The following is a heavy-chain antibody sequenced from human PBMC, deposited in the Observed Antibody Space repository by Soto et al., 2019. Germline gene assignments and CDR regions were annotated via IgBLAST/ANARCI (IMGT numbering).Heavy chain of an antibody. J-gene: IGHJ4*02. CDR1: GGTFSSYT. V-gene: IGHV1-69*02. Sequence: ASVKVSCKASGGTFSSYTISWVRQAPGQGLEWMGRILPILGIANYAQKFQGRVTITADKSTSTAYMELSSLRSEVTAVYYCARRTVTDERSSGETVDYWGQGTLVTVSS. D-gene: IGHD4-17*01. CDR2: ILPILGIA. CDR3: ARRTVTDERSSGETVDY.